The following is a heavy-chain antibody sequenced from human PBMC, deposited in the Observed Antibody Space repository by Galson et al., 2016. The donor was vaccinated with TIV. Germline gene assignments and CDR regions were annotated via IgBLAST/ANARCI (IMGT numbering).Heavy chain of an antibody. CDR3: AKVGESGDYSWDAFDV. J-gene: IGHJ3*01. CDR2: LSLNGDYT. CDR1: GFSFRNYV. Sequence: RLSCAASGFSFRNYVMSWVRLAPGKGLEWVSSLSLNGDYTYYAGSVKGRFAISRDNSKYTLFLQLNSLTAGDTAIYYCAKVGESGDYSWDAFDVWGQGTVVTVSS. V-gene: IGHV3-23*01. D-gene: IGHD2-21*01.